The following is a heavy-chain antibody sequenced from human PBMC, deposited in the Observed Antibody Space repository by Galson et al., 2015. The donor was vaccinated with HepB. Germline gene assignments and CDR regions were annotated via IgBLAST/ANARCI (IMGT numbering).Heavy chain of an antibody. D-gene: IGHD4-17*01. CDR2: INAGNGNT. CDR3: ARVGHYGDYGPPLYYYGMDV. J-gene: IGHJ6*02. Sequence: SVKVSCKASGYTFTSYAMHWVRQAPGQRLEWMGWINAGNGNTKYSQKFQGRVTITRDTSASTAYMELSSLRSEDTAVYYCARVGHYGDYGPPLYYYGMDVWGQGTTVTVSS. CDR1: GYTFTSYA. V-gene: IGHV1-3*01.